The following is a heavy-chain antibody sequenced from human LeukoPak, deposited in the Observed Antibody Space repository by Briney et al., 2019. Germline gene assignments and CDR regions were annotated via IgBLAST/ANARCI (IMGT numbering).Heavy chain of an antibody. J-gene: IGHJ2*01. Sequence: SETLSLTCAVYGGSFSGYYWSWIRQPPGKGLEWIGEINHSGSTNYNPSLKSRVTISIDTSKKQFSLKLSPVTAADTAVYYCARGGNSSPKGRPSHSWYFDLWGRGTPVTVSS. CDR3: ARGGNSSPKGRPSHSWYFDL. CDR2: INHSGST. CDR1: GGSFSGYY. D-gene: IGHD6-13*01. V-gene: IGHV4-34*01.